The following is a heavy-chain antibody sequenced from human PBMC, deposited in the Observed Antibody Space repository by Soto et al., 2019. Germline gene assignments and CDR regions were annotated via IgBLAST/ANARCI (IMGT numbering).Heavy chain of an antibody. D-gene: IGHD2-15*01. V-gene: IGHV4-30-4*01. CDR3: ARASAYTATDFDY. J-gene: IGHJ4*02. CDR2: IFYSGNT. Sequence: SETLSLTCTVSGGSISSGDYYWSWIRQPPGKGLEWIGSIFYSGNTHYNPALRSRLTISVDTSKNQFSLKLSSVTAADTAVYYCARASAYTATDFDYWGQGTLVTVSS. CDR1: GGSISSGDYY.